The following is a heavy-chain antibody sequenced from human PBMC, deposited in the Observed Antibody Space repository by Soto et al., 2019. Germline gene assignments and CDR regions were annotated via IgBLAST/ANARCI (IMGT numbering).Heavy chain of an antibody. J-gene: IGHJ5*02. D-gene: IGHD3-10*01. CDR1: GGSVSSGSYY. CDR3: ARERAPWINYGSGSKSMHRWFDP. CDR2: IYYSGST. V-gene: IGHV4-61*01. Sequence: PSETLSLTCTVSGGSVSSGSYYWSWIRQPPGKGLEWIGYIYYSGSTNYNPSLKSRVTISVDTSKNQFSLKLSSVTAADTAVYYCARERAPWINYGSGSKSMHRWFDPWGQGTLVTVSS.